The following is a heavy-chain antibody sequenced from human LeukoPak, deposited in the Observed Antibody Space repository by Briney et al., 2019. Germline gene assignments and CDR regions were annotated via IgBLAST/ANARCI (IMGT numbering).Heavy chain of an antibody. CDR1: GGSISSYY. Sequence: SETLSLTCTVSGGSISSYYWSWIRQPPGKGLEWIGYIYYSGSTNYNPSLKSRVTISVDTSKNQFSLKLSSVTAADTAVYYCARGWAAAGYWYFDLWGRGTLVTVSS. D-gene: IGHD6-13*01. CDR2: IYYSGST. V-gene: IGHV4-59*01. J-gene: IGHJ2*01. CDR3: ARGWAAAGYWYFDL.